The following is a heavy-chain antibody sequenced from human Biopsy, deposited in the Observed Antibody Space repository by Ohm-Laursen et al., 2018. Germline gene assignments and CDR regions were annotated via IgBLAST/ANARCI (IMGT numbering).Heavy chain of an antibody. V-gene: IGHV4-39*01. CDR1: GGSVSSNTNY. CDR3: ARHPTGFWFDP. CDR2: IFYSGII. Sequence: SDTLSLTCTVSGGSVSSNTNYWAWIRQPPGKGLEWIGSIFYSGIIYYNPSLKSRVSISVDTSKNQFSLNLNSVTAADTAVYYRARHPTGFWFDPWGQGTLVIVSS. J-gene: IGHJ5*02.